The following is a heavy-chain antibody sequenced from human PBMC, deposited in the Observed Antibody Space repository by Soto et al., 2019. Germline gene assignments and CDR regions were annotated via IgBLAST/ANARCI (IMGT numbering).Heavy chain of an antibody. Sequence: QVQLVESGGGVVQPGRSLRLSCEASGFTFKSYGMHWVRQAPGKGREWVAVVWYDGTNKKYADSVKGRFNIYRDNSKNPLYLQMDSLRAEDTGIYYWARGGHSSSWYRLEAYFFDYWGQGSLVTVSS. V-gene: IGHV3-33*01. J-gene: IGHJ4*02. CDR3: ARGGHSSSWYRLEAYFFDY. CDR1: GFTFKSYG. CDR2: VWYDGTNK. D-gene: IGHD6-13*01.